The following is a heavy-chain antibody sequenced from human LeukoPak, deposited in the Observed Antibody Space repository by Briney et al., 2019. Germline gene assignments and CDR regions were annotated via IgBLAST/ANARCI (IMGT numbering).Heavy chain of an antibody. Sequence: GGSLRLSCAASGFPFSSYSMNWVRQAPGKGLEWVSSISSISSYIYYAASVKSRSNISRDNAKNSLYLQMNSLRAEDTAVYYCARDERLTGTPDAFDIWGQGTMVSVSS. CDR3: ARDERLTGTPDAFDI. CDR2: ISSISSYI. V-gene: IGHV3-21*01. CDR1: GFPFSSYS. D-gene: IGHD1-20*01. J-gene: IGHJ3*02.